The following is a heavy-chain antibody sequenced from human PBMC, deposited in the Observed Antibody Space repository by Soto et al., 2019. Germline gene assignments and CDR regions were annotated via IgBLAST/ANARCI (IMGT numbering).Heavy chain of an antibody. D-gene: IGHD6-13*01. CDR1: GYTFTRYY. J-gene: IGHJ6*02. CDR3: AAAQRYGMDV. V-gene: IGHV1-46*01. Sequence: ASVKVSCKASGYTFTRYYIHWVRQAPGQGLEWMGIINPSGGGTSYAQKFQGRVTMTRDTSTSTVYMELSRLRSDDTAVYYCAAAQRYGMDVWGQGTTVTVSS. CDR2: INPSGGGT.